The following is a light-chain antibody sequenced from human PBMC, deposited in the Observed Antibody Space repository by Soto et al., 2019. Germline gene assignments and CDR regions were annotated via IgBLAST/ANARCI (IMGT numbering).Light chain of an antibody. CDR3: QQYNDYSWT. CDR2: KAS. V-gene: IGKV1-5*03. Sequence: DIQMTQSPSSLSASVGDTITITCRASQSVRSYLNWYQQKPGKAPKLLIYKASTLKSGVPSRFSGSGSGTEFTLTISSLQPDDVAIYYCQQYNDYSWTFGQGTKVDIK. CDR1: QSVRSY. J-gene: IGKJ1*01.